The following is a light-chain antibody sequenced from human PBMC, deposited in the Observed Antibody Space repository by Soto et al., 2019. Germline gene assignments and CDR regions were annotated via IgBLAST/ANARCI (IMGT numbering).Light chain of an antibody. Sequence: GDRVTITCRASQNIDNYLNWYQQRPGNAPKLLIYAVSSLHSGVPGRFSGDGSRTDFTLTITGLQPEDFATYYCQQSFSYRPLTFGGGTKVEI. CDR1: QNIDNY. CDR2: AVS. J-gene: IGKJ4*01. V-gene: IGKV1-39*01. CDR3: QQSFSYRPLT.